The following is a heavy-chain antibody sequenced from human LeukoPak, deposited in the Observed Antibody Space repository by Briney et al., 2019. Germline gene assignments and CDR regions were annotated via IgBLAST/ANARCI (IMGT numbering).Heavy chain of an antibody. V-gene: IGHV4-39*01. Sequence: SETLSLTCTVSGGSISSSSYYWGWIRQPPGKGLEWIGSIYYSGSTYYNPSLKSRVTISVDTSKNEFSLRLSSVTAADTAVYYCERLKEFQKIFDYWGQGTLVSVSS. D-gene: IGHD2-21*01. CDR1: GGSISSSSYY. CDR2: IYYSGST. J-gene: IGHJ4*02. CDR3: ERLKEFQKIFDY.